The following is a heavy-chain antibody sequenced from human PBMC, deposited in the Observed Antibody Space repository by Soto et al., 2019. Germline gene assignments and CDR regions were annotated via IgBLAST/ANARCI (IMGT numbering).Heavy chain of an antibody. D-gene: IGHD2-15*01. J-gene: IGHJ4*02. CDR1: GFTFSNYG. CDR3: AKEVWGYCSGGTCYPFDY. Sequence: QVQLVESGGGVVQPGKSLRLSCAASGFTFSNYGMHWVRQVPGKGLEWVAVMSYDGSSKYYADSVKGRFTISRDNSKNTLYLQMNSLRPEDTAVYYCAKEVWGYCSGGTCYPFDYWGQGTLVTVSS. CDR2: MSYDGSSK. V-gene: IGHV3-30*18.